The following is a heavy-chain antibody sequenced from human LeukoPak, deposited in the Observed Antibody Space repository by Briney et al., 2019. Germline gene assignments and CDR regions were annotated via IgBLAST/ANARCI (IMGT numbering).Heavy chain of an antibody. D-gene: IGHD3-16*02. CDR1: GGSISSNSYY. CDR2: IYYSGST. V-gene: IGHV4-39*07. Sequence: SETLSLTCTVSGGSISSNSYYWGWIRQPPGNGLEWIGSIYYSGSTYYNPSLKSRVTISVDTSKNQFSLKLSSVTAADTAVYYCARRYDYVWGSYRYTYWFDPWGQGTLVTVSS. J-gene: IGHJ5*02. CDR3: ARRYDYVWGSYRYTYWFDP.